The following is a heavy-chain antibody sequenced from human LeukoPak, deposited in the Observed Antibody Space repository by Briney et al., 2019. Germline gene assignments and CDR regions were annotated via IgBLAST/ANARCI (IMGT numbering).Heavy chain of an antibody. Sequence: PSETLSLTCTVSAGSFSAYYWTWIRQPPGKGLEWIGYTSDSGSSNYKSSLKSRVSMSVDTFKRQFSLTLTSVTAADTAVYYCARIVRQDGGYLDLWGRGSLVTVSS. V-gene: IGHV4-59*08. D-gene: IGHD3-16*02. CDR2: TSDSGSS. J-gene: IGHJ2*01. CDR3: ARIVRQDGGYLDL. CDR1: AGSFSAYY.